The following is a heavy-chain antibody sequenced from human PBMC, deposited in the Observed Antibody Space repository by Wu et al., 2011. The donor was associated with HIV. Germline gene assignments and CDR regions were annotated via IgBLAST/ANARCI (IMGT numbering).Heavy chain of an antibody. J-gene: IGHJ6*02. D-gene: IGHD2-21*02. V-gene: IGHV3-30*02. Sequence: PGKGRGVVAFIRYDGSNKYYADSVKGRFTISRDNSKNTLYLQMNSLRAEDTAVYYCAKDLTSVVVTPQGYYYYGMDVWGQGTTVTVSS. CDR2: IRYDGSNK. CDR3: AKDLTSVVVTPQGYYYYGMDV.